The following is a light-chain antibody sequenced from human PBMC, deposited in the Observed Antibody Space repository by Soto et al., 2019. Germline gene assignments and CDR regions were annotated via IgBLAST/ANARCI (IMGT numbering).Light chain of an antibody. CDR1: QSVSSN. V-gene: IGKV3-15*01. CDR3: QQYNNWPFT. J-gene: IGKJ3*01. CDR2: GAP. Sequence: EIVMTQSPATLSVSPGKRDTLSCRASQSVSSNLAWYQQKPGQGPRPLLYGAPTRATGIPARLRGSGSGTEFTLTISSRQSEDFAVYYCQQYNNWPFTCGPGTKVDIK.